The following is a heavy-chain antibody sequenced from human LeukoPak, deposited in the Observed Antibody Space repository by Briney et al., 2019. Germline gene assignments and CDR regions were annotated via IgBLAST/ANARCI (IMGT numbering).Heavy chain of an antibody. V-gene: IGHV3-30*02. Sequence: GGSLRLSCAASGFTFSSYGMHWVRQAPGKGLEWVAFIRYDGSNKYYADSVKGRFTISRDNAKNSLYLQMNSLRAEDTAVYYCARDTTGIAAAGTDYWGQGTLVTVSS. CDR2: IRYDGSNK. D-gene: IGHD6-13*01. CDR3: ARDTTGIAAAGTDY. CDR1: GFTFSSYG. J-gene: IGHJ4*02.